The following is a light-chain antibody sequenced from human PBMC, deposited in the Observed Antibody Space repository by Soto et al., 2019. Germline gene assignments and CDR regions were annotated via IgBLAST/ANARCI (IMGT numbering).Light chain of an antibody. V-gene: IGKV2-30*01. CDR1: QSLVYSDGNTY. CDR3: MRGTHWPRT. J-gene: IGKJ1*01. CDR2: KVS. Sequence: DAVMTQSPLSLPVTLGQPASISCRSSQSLVYSDGNTYLNWFQQRPGQSPRRLIYKVSNRDSGVPERFSGSGSGTDFTLKISRVEAEDVGVYYCMRGTHWPRTFGQGTKVEIK.